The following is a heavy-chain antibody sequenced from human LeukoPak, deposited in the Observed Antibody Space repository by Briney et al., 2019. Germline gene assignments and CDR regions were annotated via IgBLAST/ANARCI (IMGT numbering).Heavy chain of an antibody. V-gene: IGHV4-59*08. Sequence: SETLSLTCTVSGGSISSYYWSWIRQPPGKGLEWIGYIYYSGSTNYNPSLKSRVTISVDTSKNQLSLKLSSVTAADTAVYYCARLFRPQLSKPDDAFDIWGQGTMVTASS. D-gene: IGHD5-18*01. CDR1: GGSISSYY. J-gene: IGHJ3*02. CDR2: IYYSGST. CDR3: ARLFRPQLSKPDDAFDI.